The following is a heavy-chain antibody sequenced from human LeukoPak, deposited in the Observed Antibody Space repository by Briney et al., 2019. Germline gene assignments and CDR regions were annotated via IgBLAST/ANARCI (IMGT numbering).Heavy chain of an antibody. V-gene: IGHV4-39*01. D-gene: IGHD3-10*01. CDR1: GGSISSSSYS. J-gene: IGHJ4*02. CDR2: IYYSGST. Sequence: SETLSLTCTVSGGSISSSSYSWGWIRQPPGKGLEWIGSIYYSGSTYYNPSLKSRVTISVDTSKNQFSLKLSSVTAADTAVYYCARVITAWFGELFGDYFDYWGQGTLVTVSS. CDR3: ARVITAWFGELFGDYFDY.